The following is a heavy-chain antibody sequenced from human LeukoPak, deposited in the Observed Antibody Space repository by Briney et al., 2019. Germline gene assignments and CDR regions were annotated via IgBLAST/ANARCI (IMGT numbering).Heavy chain of an antibody. CDR1: GGSISSSSYY. J-gene: IGHJ4*02. D-gene: IGHD4-17*01. CDR2: IYYSGST. Sequence: SETLSLTCTVSGGSISSSSYYWGWIRQPPGKGLEWIGSIYYSGSTYYNPSLKSRVTISVDTSKKQFSLNLTSVTAADTAVYYCARGEDGTGDYRPTYFDSWGQGTLVTVSS. V-gene: IGHV4-39*07. CDR3: ARGEDGTGDYRPTYFDS.